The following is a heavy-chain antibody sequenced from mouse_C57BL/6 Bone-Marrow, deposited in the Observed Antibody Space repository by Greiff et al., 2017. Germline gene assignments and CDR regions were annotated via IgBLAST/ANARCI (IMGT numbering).Heavy chain of an antibody. J-gene: IGHJ1*03. Sequence: QVHVKQPGAELVMPGASVKLSCKASGYTFTSYWMHWVKQRPGQGLEWIGEIDPSDSYTNYNQKFKGKSTLTVDKSSSTAYMQLSCLTSEDSAVYYCARSITTVVGGYWYFDVWGTGTTVTVSS. D-gene: IGHD1-1*01. CDR2: IDPSDSYT. CDR3: ARSITTVVGGYWYFDV. V-gene: IGHV1-69*01. CDR1: GYTFTSYW.